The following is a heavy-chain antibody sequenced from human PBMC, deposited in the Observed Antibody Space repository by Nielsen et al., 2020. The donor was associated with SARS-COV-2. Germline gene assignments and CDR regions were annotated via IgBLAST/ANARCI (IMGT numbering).Heavy chain of an antibody. Sequence: SETLSLTCAVSGGSISSSNWWSWVRQPPGKGLEWIGEIYHSGSTNYNPSLKSRVTISVDKSKNQFSLKLSSVTAADTAVYYCARAPGVVVAAHHYYYMDVWGKGTTVTVSS. CDR1: GGSISSSNW. CDR2: IYHSGST. CDR3: ARAPGVVVAAHHYYYMDV. D-gene: IGHD2-15*01. V-gene: IGHV4-4*02. J-gene: IGHJ6*03.